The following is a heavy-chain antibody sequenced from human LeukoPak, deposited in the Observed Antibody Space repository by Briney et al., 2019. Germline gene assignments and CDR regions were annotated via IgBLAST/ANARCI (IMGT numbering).Heavy chain of an antibody. CDR1: GFTFDDYT. Sequence: GGSLRLSCAACGFTFDDYTMHWVRQAPGKGLEWVSLISWDGGSTYYADSVKGRFTISRDNSKNSLYLQMNSLRTEDTALYYCAKEGGSGLGATTPYYYYYYMDVWGKGTTVTVSS. CDR2: ISWDGGST. D-gene: IGHD5-12*01. J-gene: IGHJ6*03. CDR3: AKEGGSGLGATTPYYYYYYMDV. V-gene: IGHV3-43*01.